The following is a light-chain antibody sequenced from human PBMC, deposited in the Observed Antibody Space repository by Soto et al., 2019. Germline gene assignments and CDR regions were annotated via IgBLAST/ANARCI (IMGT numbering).Light chain of an antibody. Sequence: QSVLTQPPSASGSPGQSVTISCTGTSSDVGGYNYVSWYQQHPGKAPKLMIYEVSKRPSGVPDRFSGSKSGNTASLTVSGLQAEDEAEYYCSSYAGSNNYVFGTETKVTVL. CDR3: SSYAGSNNYV. J-gene: IGLJ1*01. CDR1: SSDVGGYNY. V-gene: IGLV2-8*01. CDR2: EVS.